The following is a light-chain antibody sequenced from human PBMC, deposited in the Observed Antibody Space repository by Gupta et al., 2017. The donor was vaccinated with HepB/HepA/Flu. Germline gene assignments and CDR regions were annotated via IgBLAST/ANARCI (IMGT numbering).Light chain of an antibody. CDR2: GAS. V-gene: IGKV4-1*01. CDR1: QSVLYSRDNKDY. CDR3: QQEDYTPWT. Sequence: DIVMTQSPDSLAVSLGARLTINCKSSQSVLYSRDNKDYLDWYQQKPGQPPKLLIYGASTRKYGVPDRFSGSGYETDFTLTISSLQAEDVAAYYCQQEDYTPWTFGQGTKVEIK. J-gene: IGKJ1*01.